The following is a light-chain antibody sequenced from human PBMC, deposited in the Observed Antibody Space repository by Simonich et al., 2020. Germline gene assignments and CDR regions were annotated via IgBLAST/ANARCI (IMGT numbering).Light chain of an antibody. CDR3: QQYYSTPYT. Sequence: DIVMTQSPDSLAVSLGERATINCKSSQSVLYSSNNKNYLAWYPQKPGQPPKLLIYWASTRESGVPARFSGRGSGTNLTLTISSLQAEDVAVYYCQQYYSTPYTFGQGTKLEIK. CDR2: WAS. J-gene: IGKJ2*01. V-gene: IGKV4-1*01. CDR1: QSVLYSSNNKNY.